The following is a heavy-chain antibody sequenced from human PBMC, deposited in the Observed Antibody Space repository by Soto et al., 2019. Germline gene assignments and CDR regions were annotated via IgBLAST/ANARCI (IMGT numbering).Heavy chain of an antibody. CDR1: GFTFSSYA. D-gene: IGHD2-21*02. J-gene: IGHJ5*02. Sequence: EVQLLESGGGLVQPGGSLRLSCAASGFTFSSYAMSWVRQTPGKGLEWVSAISGGRHSTYYSDSVKGRFTISRDSSNSTLYLQMNSLRAEDTAVYYCAKVLGGTAIFSWFDPCGQGSLVTVSS. CDR3: AKVLGGTAIFSWFDP. CDR2: ISGGRHST. V-gene: IGHV3-23*01.